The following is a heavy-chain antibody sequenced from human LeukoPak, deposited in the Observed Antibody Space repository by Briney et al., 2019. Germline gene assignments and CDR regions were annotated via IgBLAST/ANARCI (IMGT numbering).Heavy chain of an antibody. D-gene: IGHD3-3*01. CDR2: IKYDGSRT. Sequence: GGSLRLSCAVSGMTFERHGMHWVRQPPGKGLEWLAFIKYDGSRTDYEDSVKGRFTVSRDNSKNTLYLEMSSLRAEDTAVYYCVKDTIFTVDSFDYWGQGTLVTVSS. V-gene: IGHV3-30*02. J-gene: IGHJ4*02. CDR1: GMTFERHG. CDR3: VKDTIFTVDSFDY.